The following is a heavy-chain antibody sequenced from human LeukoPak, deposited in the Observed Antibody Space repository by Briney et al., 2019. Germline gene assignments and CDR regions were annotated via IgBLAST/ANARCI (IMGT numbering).Heavy chain of an antibody. CDR3: AKRGVVIRVILVGFHKEAYYFDS. V-gene: IGHV3-23*01. CDR2: ISGSGGGT. Sequence: AGGSPRLSCAVSGITLSNYGMSWVRQAPGKGLEWVAGISGSGGGTNYADSVKGRFTISRDNSKNTLFLQMNRLRAEDTAVYFCAKRGVVIRVILVGFHKEAYYFDSWGQGALVTVSS. CDR1: GITLSNYG. D-gene: IGHD3-22*01. J-gene: IGHJ4*02.